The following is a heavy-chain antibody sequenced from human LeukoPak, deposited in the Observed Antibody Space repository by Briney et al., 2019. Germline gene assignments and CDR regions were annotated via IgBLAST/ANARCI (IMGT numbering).Heavy chain of an antibody. CDR3: ARDRITIFGVVILRMNAFDI. D-gene: IGHD3-3*01. CDR2: INPSGGST. Sequence: GASVKVSCKASGYTFTSYYMHWVRQAPGQGLVWMGIINPSGGSTSYAQKFQGRVTMTRDTSTSTVYMELSSLRSEDTAVYYCARDRITIFGVVILRMNAFDIWGQGTMVTVS. V-gene: IGHV1-46*01. CDR1: GYTFTSYY. J-gene: IGHJ3*02.